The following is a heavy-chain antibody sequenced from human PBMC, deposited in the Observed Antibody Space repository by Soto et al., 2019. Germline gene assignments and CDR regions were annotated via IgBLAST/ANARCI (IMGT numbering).Heavy chain of an antibody. CDR2: ISYDGGTK. J-gene: IGHJ4*02. Sequence: QVHLVESGGGVVQPGRSLRLSCAASGFTFNRHAMHWVRQAPGKGLEWVAVISYDGGTKYHAESVKGRFTISRDNSRNTLDLQMKSLRAEDSAHYYCARGEDTSGLFDYWGQGTQVTVSS. V-gene: IGHV3-30-3*01. D-gene: IGHD6-19*01. CDR1: GFTFNRHA. CDR3: ARGEDTSGLFDY.